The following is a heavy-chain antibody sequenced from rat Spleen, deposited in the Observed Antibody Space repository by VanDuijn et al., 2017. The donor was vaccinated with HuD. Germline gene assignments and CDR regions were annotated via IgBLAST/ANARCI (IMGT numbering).Heavy chain of an antibody. D-gene: IGHD1-7*01. CDR2: MWSGGNT. V-gene: IGHV2-45*01. CDR3: ARDRDTTGIWWYFDF. J-gene: IGHJ1*01. CDR1: VFSLTSSN. Sequence: VQLRESGSRLAQPSDTLSLTSTVSVFSLTSSNEHWVRQPPGKGLEWMGGMWSGGNTDYNSALKSRLNISRDTSKNQVFLKMNSLQSEDTTTYYCARDRDTTGIWWYFDFWGPGTMVTVSS.